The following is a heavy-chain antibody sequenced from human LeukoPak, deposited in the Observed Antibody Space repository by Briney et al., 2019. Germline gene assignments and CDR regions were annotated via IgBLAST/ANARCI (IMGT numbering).Heavy chain of an antibody. D-gene: IGHD4-11*01. CDR2: ISSSDTI. CDR1: GFPFSSYW. Sequence: GGSLRLSCVASGFPFSSYWMTWVRQAPGKGLEWVSYISSSDTIYYADSVKGRFTISRDNAKNSLYLQMDSLRAEDTAVYYCARGYGNYVRDPGVWGQGTAVTVSS. J-gene: IGHJ6*02. V-gene: IGHV3-48*01. CDR3: ARGYGNYVRDPGV.